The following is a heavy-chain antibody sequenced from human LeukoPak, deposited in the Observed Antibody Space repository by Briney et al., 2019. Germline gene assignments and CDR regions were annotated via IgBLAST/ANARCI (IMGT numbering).Heavy chain of an antibody. J-gene: IGHJ2*01. D-gene: IGHD3-22*01. CDR3: ARVDYSDSSTYPGNWYFDL. Sequence: PSETLSLTCAVSGYSISSDYYWGCIRQPPGKGLEWIGSIYHTGNTYYKPSLKSRITMSVDTSTNQFSLKLRSVTAADTAVYYCARVDYSDSSTYPGNWYFDLWGRGTLVTVSS. CDR1: GYSISSDYY. CDR2: IYHTGNT. V-gene: IGHV4-38-2*01.